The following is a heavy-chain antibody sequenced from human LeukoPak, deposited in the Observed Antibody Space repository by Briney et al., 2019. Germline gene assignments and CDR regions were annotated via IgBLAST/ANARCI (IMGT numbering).Heavy chain of an antibody. D-gene: IGHD3-9*01. CDR1: GYTFTSYG. J-gene: IGHJ4*02. CDR3: ARDAYYDILTGYSATPVKFDY. CDR2: ISAYNGNT. Sequence: ASVKVSCKASGYTFTSYGISWVRQAPGQGLEWMGWISAYNGNTNYAQKLQGRVTMTTDTSTSTAYMELRSLRSDDTAVYYCARDAYYDILTGYSATPVKFDYWGQGTLVTVSS. V-gene: IGHV1-18*01.